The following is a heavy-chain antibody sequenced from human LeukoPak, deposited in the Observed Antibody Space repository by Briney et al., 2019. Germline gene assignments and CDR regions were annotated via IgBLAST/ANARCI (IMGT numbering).Heavy chain of an antibody. Sequence: GGSLRLSCAASGFTVSSNYMSWVRQAPGKGLEWVSVIYSGGSTYYADSVKGRFTISRDHSKNTLYLQMNSLRAEDTAVYYCARGIAAAGLTFDYWGQGTLVTVSS. CDR1: GFTVSSNY. CDR2: IYSGGST. D-gene: IGHD6-13*01. J-gene: IGHJ4*02. V-gene: IGHV3-53*01. CDR3: ARGIAAAGLTFDY.